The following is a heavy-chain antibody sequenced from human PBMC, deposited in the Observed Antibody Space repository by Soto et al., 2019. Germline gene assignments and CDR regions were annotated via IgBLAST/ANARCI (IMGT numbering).Heavy chain of an antibody. CDR2: INTDGSGT. V-gene: IGHV3-74*01. J-gene: IGHJ4*02. CDR1: GFTFSSDW. Sequence: EVQLVESGGGTVQPGGSLRLSCAASGFTFSSDWMHWVRQAPGKGLVWVSRINTDGSGTSYADSVKGRFTISRDNARNTLYLQMNSLSAEGTAVYYCPRDRPGPQHYFDYWGQGNMVTVSS. CDR3: PRDRPGPQHYFDY. D-gene: IGHD6-6*01.